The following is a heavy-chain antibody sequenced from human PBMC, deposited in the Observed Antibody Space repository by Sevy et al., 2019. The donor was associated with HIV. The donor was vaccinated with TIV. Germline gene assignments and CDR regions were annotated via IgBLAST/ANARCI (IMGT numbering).Heavy chain of an antibody. CDR3: ARDNLLPIMVSMVRGALSFYFDY. CDR2: TWYDGINR. D-gene: IGHD3-10*01. CDR1: GFTFNTHA. V-gene: IGHV3-33*08. J-gene: IGHJ4*02. Sequence: GGSLRLSCAASGFTFNTHAMNWVRQAPGKGLEWVAVTWYDGINRFYGDSVKGRFTISRDNSKNTLYLQMDSLRVEDTAVYYCARDNLLPIMVSMVRGALSFYFDYWGQGTLVTVSS.